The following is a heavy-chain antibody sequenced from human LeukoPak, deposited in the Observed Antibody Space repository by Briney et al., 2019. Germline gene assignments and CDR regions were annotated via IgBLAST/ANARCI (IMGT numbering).Heavy chain of an antibody. CDR3: GRVAYCDAGCYYYFDY. D-gene: IGHD2-21*02. Sequence: ASVTVSFTASGYTFTDNYLDWVREAPGQGMEWMGYINPSSGGTRYGQKFQGWVTMTRDTSIATAYMELSNLISDDTAVYYCGRVAYCDAGCYYYFDYWGQGPLVTVSS. V-gene: IGHV1-2*04. J-gene: IGHJ4*02. CDR1: GYTFTDNY. CDR2: INPSSGGT.